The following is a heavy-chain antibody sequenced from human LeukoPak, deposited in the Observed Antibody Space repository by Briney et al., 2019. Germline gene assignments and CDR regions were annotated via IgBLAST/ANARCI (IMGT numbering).Heavy chain of an antibody. Sequence: SETLSLTCTVSGGSISSSSYYWGWIRPPPGKGLEWIGSIYYSGSTYYNPSLKSRVTMSVDTSRNQFSLKLSSVTAADTAVYYCARGGLENGYHSNDGFDIWGQGTMVTVSS. CDR3: ARGGLENGYHSNDGFDI. CDR1: GGSISSSSYY. J-gene: IGHJ3*02. V-gene: IGHV4-39*07. D-gene: IGHD3-22*01. CDR2: IYYSGST.